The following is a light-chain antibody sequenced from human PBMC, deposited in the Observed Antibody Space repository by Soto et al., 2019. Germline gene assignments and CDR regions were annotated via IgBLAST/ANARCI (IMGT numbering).Light chain of an antibody. V-gene: IGKV1-39*01. J-gene: IGKJ4*01. Sequence: DIQMTQSPSSLCASVGDRVTITCRASQSISSYLNLYQQKPGKAPKLLIYTASSLQSGVPSRFSGSGSGTDFTLTISSLQPEDFATYYCQQTYSTPLTFGGGTKVDIK. CDR1: QSISSY. CDR3: QQTYSTPLT. CDR2: TAS.